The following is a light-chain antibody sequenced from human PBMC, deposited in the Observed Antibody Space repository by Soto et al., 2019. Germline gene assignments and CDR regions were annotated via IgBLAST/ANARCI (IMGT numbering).Light chain of an antibody. CDR3: QQYGSSPPWT. Sequence: EIVLTQSPGTLSLSPGERATLSCRAGQSVSGSYLAWYQQKPGQAPRLLIYGASSRATGISDRFSGSGSGTDFTLTISRLEPEDFAVYYCQQYGSSPPWTFGQGTKVDIK. V-gene: IGKV3-20*01. CDR2: GAS. J-gene: IGKJ1*01. CDR1: QSVSGSY.